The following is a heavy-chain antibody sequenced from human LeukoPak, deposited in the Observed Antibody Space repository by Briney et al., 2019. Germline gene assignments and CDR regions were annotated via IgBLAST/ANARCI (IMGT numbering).Heavy chain of an antibody. D-gene: IGHD5-12*01. CDR2: ISYDGSNK. J-gene: IGHJ4*02. V-gene: IGHV3-30*04. Sequence: GRSLRLSCAASGLTFSSYAMHWVRQAPGKGLEWVAVISYDGSNKYYADSVKGRFTISRDNSKNTLYLQMNSLRAEDTAVYYCARSGWLPNDYWGQGTLVTVSS. CDR3: ARSGWLPNDY. CDR1: GLTFSSYA.